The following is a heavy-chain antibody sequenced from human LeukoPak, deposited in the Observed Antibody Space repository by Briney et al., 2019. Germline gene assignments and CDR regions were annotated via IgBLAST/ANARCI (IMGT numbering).Heavy chain of an antibody. CDR1: GGSISSYY. J-gene: IGHJ4*02. V-gene: IGHV4-59*01. CDR3: ARDTPPLDY. CDR2: IYYSGST. Sequence: SETLSLTCTVSGGSISSYYWSWIRQPPGKGLEWIGYIYYSGSTNYNPSLKSRVTTSVDTSKNQFSLKLSSVTAADTAVYYCARDTPPLDYWGQGTLVTVSS.